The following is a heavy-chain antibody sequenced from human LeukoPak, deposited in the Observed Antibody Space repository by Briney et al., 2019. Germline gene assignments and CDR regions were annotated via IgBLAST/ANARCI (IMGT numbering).Heavy chain of an antibody. J-gene: IGHJ4*02. V-gene: IGHV3-23*01. Sequence: GGSLRLSCAASGFSFSSYAMSWVRQAPGKGLEWVSGISGSGGSTYYADSVKGRFTISRDNSKNTLYLQMNSLRAEDTAVYNCAKDQSCSGGSCYFDYWGQGTLVTVSS. CDR1: GFSFSSYA. CDR3: AKDQSCSGGSCYFDY. D-gene: IGHD2-15*01. CDR2: ISGSGGST.